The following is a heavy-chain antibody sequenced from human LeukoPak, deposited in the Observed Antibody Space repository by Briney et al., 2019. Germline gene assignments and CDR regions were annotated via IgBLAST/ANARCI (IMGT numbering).Heavy chain of an antibody. V-gene: IGHV3-66*01. CDR2: IYSGGST. J-gene: IGHJ6*03. Sequence: GGSLRLSCAASEFSVGSNYMTWVRQAPGKGLERVSLIYSGGSTNYADALKGRFTISRDNAKNSLYMPMTSLRGEDTALYYWARMGGSGSYYRSGYYYMDVWGKGTTVTISS. CDR3: ARMGGSGSYYRSGYYYMDV. D-gene: IGHD3-10*01. CDR1: EFSVGSNY.